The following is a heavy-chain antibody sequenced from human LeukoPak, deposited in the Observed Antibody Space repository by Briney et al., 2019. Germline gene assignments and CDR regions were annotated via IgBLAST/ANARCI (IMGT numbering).Heavy chain of an antibody. CDR1: GGSISSYY. CDR2: IYYSGST. Sequence: SETLSLTCTVSGGSISSYYWSWIRQPPGKGLEWIGYIYYSGSTNYNPSLKSRVTISVDTSKNQFSLKLSSVTAADTAVYYCARDKDDHYYMDVWGKGTTVTVPS. V-gene: IGHV4-59*01. J-gene: IGHJ6*03. D-gene: IGHD3-3*01. CDR3: ARDKDDHYYMDV.